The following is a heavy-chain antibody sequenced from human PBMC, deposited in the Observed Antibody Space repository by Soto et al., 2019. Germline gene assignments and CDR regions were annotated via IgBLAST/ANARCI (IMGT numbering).Heavy chain of an antibody. CDR3: LRGDYISAPDF. CDR1: GGTFNSYS. CDR2: TVPILDTA. Sequence: QVQLVQSGAEVKKPGSSVTISCKASGGTFNSYSVNWVRQAPGQGLELMGRTVPILDTANYAQKFQGRVTITADRSTSTAYMELTSLTSEDTAVYFCLRGDYISAPDFWGQGTLVTVSS. V-gene: IGHV1-69*08. J-gene: IGHJ4*02. D-gene: IGHD3-16*01.